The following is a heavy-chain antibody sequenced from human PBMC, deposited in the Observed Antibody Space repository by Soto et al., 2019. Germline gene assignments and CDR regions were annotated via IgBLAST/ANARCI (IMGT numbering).Heavy chain of an antibody. J-gene: IGHJ4*02. CDR2: IYSGGST. D-gene: IGHD6-13*01. V-gene: IGHV3-53*04. CDR3: VLVRRPASAIGH. CDR1: GFTVSSNY. Sequence: EVQLVESGGGLVQPGGSLRLSCAASGFTVSSNYMSWVRQAPGKGLEWVSVIYSGGSTYYADSVKGRFTISRHNSKSTLYLQMNSLRAEDTAVYYCVLVRRPASAIGHWGQGTLVTVSS.